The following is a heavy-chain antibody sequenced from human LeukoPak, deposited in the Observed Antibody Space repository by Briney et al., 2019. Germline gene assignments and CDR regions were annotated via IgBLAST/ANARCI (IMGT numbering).Heavy chain of an antibody. CDR3: AKEPYYDSSGYYEIDY. V-gene: IGHV3-30*18. Sequence: PGRSLRLSCAASGFTFSSYGMHWVRQAPGKGLEWVAVISYDGSNKYYADSVKGRFTISRDNSKNTLYLQMNSLRAEDTAVYYCAKEPYYDSSGYYEIDYWGQGTLVTVSS. J-gene: IGHJ4*02. CDR1: GFTFSSYG. CDR2: ISYDGSNK. D-gene: IGHD3-22*01.